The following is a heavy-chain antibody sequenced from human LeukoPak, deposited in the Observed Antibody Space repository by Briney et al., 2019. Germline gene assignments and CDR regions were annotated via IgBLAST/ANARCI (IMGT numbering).Heavy chain of an antibody. CDR3: AREVPGDDCSGGSCYVTNWFDP. V-gene: IGHV1-69*05. Sequence: ASVKVSCKASGGTFSSYAISWVRQAPGQGLEWMGRIIPIFGTANYAQKFQGRVTITTDESTSTAYMELSSLRSEDTAVYYCAREVPGDDCSGGSCYVTNWFDPWGQGTLVTVSS. CDR2: IIPIFGTA. D-gene: IGHD2-15*01. J-gene: IGHJ5*02. CDR1: GGTFSSYA.